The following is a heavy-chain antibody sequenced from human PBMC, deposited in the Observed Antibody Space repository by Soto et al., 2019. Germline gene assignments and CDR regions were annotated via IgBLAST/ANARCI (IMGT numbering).Heavy chain of an antibody. J-gene: IGHJ5*02. D-gene: IGHD2-15*01. CDR2: IIPIFGTA. CDR1: GGPLSRYA. V-gene: IGHV1-69*13. CDR3: ERWSTVVTAAPRFDP. Sequence: SVKGSFKAPGGPLSRYAITLVRQAPGQGLEWMGGIIPIFGTANYSQKFQGRVTITADESTSTAYMDLSSLRSEDTAVYYCERWSTVVTAAPRFDPWGQGTLVTVSS.